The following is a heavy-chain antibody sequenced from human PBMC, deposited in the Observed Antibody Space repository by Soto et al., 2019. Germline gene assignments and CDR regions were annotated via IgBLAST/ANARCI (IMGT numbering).Heavy chain of an antibody. Sequence: SETLSLTCAVSGGSIISTSWWTWVRQPPGQGLEWIGDIYYVGTTNYNPSLESRVAMSVDTSKNQFSLKLSSVTPTDTAVYYCARRSSSSLGSLFDPWGRGILVTVSS. D-gene: IGHD6-6*01. CDR1: GGSIISTSW. J-gene: IGHJ5*02. V-gene: IGHV4-4*02. CDR2: IYYVGTT. CDR3: ARRSSSSLGSLFDP.